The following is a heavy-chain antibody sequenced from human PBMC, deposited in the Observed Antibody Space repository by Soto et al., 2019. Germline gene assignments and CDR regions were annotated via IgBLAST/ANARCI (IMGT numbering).Heavy chain of an antibody. J-gene: IGHJ4*02. CDR2: VYFNGNT. CDR3: ASVTFGGVVLAH. V-gene: IGHV4-59*01. CDR1: AASFSKYY. Sequence: SETLSLTCTVSAASFSKYYWTWIRQPPGKGLEWIGYVYFNGNTNYNPSLKRRVSISIDTSKNQISLTLNSVTAAGTAVYYCASVTFGGVVLAHWGQGTLVTVSS. D-gene: IGHD3-16*01.